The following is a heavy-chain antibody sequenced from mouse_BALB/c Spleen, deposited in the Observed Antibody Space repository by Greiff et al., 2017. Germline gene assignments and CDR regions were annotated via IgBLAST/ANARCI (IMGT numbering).Heavy chain of an antibody. V-gene: IGHV5-9-4*01. CDR1: GFTFSSYA. D-gene: IGHD3-2*02. CDR2: ISSGGSYT. Sequence: EVKLVESGGGLVKPGGSLKLSCAASGFTFSSYAMSWVRQSPGKRLEWVAEISSGGSYTYYPDTVTGRFTISRDNAKNTLYLEMSSLRSEDTAMYYGARDQAAWFAYWGQGTLVTVSA. J-gene: IGHJ3*01. CDR3: ARDQAAWFAY.